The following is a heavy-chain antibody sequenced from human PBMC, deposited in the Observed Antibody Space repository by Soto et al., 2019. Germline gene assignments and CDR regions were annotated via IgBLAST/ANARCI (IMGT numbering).Heavy chain of an antibody. CDR2: ISSDGSDK. CDR1: GFSFSNCG. D-gene: IGHD2-15*01. V-gene: IGHV3-30*18. CDR3: VKGSEVARQELDY. J-gene: IGHJ4*02. Sequence: QVQLVESGGGVAQPGRSLRLSCAASGFSFSNCGMHWVRQAPGKGLEWVAAISSDGSDKYYSESVKGRFTISRDNSKNTLFLQMNSRRVEDTAVYYCVKGSEVARQELDYWGQGTLVTVSS.